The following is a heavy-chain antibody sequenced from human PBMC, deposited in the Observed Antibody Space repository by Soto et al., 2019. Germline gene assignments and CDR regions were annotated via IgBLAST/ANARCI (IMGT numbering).Heavy chain of an antibody. D-gene: IGHD4-17*01. CDR2: IKQDGSEK. J-gene: IGHJ2*01. Sequence: EVQLVESGGGLVQPGGSLRLSCAASGFTFSSYWMSWVRQAPGKGLEWVANIKQDGSEKYYVDSVKGRFTISRDNAKNSLYLQRNSLRAEDTAVYYCARMDGDYSLYWYFDLWGRGTLVTVSS. CDR1: GFTFSSYW. V-gene: IGHV3-7*01. CDR3: ARMDGDYSLYWYFDL.